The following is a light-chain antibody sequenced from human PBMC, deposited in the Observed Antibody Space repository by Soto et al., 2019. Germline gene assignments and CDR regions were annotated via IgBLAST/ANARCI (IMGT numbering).Light chain of an antibody. CDR3: SSYTSRSTLYV. Sequence: QSVMTQPASVSGSPGQSITFSCTGTSSDIGGYNYVSWYQQHPGKAPKLMVYEVTNRPSGVSDRFSGSKSGNTASLTISGLQAYDEGYYYCSSYTSRSTLYVFGTGTKLTVL. CDR2: EVT. CDR1: SSDIGGYNY. V-gene: IGLV2-14*01. J-gene: IGLJ1*01.